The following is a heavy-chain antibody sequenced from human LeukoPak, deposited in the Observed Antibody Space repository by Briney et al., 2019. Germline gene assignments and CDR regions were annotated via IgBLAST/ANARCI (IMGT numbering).Heavy chain of an antibody. J-gene: IGHJ3*02. CDR2: ISYDGSNK. CDR1: GFTFSSYG. D-gene: IGHD5-12*01. CDR3: ARDGGYLDAFDI. Sequence: GGSLRLSCAASGFTFSSYGMHWVRQAPGKGLEWVAVISYDGSNKYYADSVKGRFTISRDNSKNTLYLQMNSLRAEDTAVYYCARDGGYLDAFDIWGQGTMVTVSS. V-gene: IGHV3-30*03.